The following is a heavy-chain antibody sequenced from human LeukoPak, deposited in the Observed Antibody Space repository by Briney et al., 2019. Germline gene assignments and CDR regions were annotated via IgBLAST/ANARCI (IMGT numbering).Heavy chain of an antibody. D-gene: IGHD3-22*01. Sequence: ASVTVSCTASGYTFTSYAMHWVRQAPGQRLEWMGWINAGNGNTKYSQKFQGRVTITRDTSASTAYMELSSLRSEDTAVYYCASHYYDSSGSDYWGQGTLVTVSS. CDR2: INAGNGNT. CDR1: GYTFTSYA. V-gene: IGHV1-3*01. CDR3: ASHYYDSSGSDY. J-gene: IGHJ4*02.